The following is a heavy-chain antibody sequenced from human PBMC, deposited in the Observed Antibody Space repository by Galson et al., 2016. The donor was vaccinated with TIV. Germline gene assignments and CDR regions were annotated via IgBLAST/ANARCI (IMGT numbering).Heavy chain of an antibody. V-gene: IGHV1-2*02. Sequence: SVKVSCKASGYTFTGYYMHWVRQAPGRGLEWMGWINPNSGDTKYAQKFQGRVTMTRDTSISTAYMELRRLISDDTAVYYCARVNWARAFDYWGQGTQVTVSS. D-gene: IGHD7-27*01. J-gene: IGHJ4*02. CDR2: INPNSGDT. CDR3: ARVNWARAFDY. CDR1: GYTFTGYY.